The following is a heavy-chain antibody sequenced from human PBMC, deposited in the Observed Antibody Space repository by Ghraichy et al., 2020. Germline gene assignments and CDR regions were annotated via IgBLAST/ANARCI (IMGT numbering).Heavy chain of an antibody. CDR1: GFTLSSHW. Sequence: GGSLRLSCAASGFTLSSHWMHWVRQTPGKGLEWVSRINSDGSSTTYADSVKGRFTISRDNAKNTLYLQMNSLRAEDTALYYCARDLVLAPAARNWFDPWGQGTLVTVSS. CDR2: INSDGSST. D-gene: IGHD2-2*01. V-gene: IGHV3-74*03. J-gene: IGHJ5*02. CDR3: ARDLVLAPAARNWFDP.